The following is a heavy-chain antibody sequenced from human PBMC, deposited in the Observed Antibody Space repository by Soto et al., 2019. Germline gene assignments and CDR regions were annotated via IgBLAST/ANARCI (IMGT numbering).Heavy chain of an antibody. CDR1: VFTFSSYG. CDR2: IWYDGSNK. J-gene: IGHJ4*02. V-gene: IGHV3-33*01. D-gene: IGHD2-21*02. Sequence: PGWSLRLSCAASVFTFSSYGMNWFRQAPGKGLEWVAVIWYDGSNKYYADSVKGRFTISRDNSKNTLYLQMNSLRAEDTAVYYCARGTVVTPHYWGQGTLVTVSS. CDR3: ARGTVVTPHY.